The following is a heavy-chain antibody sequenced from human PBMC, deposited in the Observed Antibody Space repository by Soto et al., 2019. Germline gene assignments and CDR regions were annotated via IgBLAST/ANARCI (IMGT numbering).Heavy chain of an antibody. Sequence: SVKVSCKASGVSFSNFGISWVWQAPGQGLEWMGGIVPVFGRPNYAQRFRGRLTITADESTSTGYMELISLRSDDTAVYYCAREGSGYNFWGQGTQVTVSS. CDR1: GVSFSNFG. D-gene: IGHD5-12*01. V-gene: IGHV1-69*13. CDR3: AREGSGYNF. J-gene: IGHJ4*02. CDR2: IVPVFGRP.